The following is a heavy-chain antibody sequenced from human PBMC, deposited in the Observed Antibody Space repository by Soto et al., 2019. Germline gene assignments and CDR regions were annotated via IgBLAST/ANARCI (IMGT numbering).Heavy chain of an antibody. CDR2: ISSSSSYT. J-gene: IGHJ6*02. CDR1: GFTFSDYY. CDR3: ARETRVQLNLYYYYYYGMDV. V-gene: IGHV3-11*06. Sequence: GGSLRLSCAASGFTFSDYYMSWIRQAPGKGLEWVSYISSSSSYTNYADSVKGRFTISRDNAKNSLYLQMNSLRAEDTAVYYCARETRVQLNLYYYYYYGMDVWGQGTTVTVSS. D-gene: IGHD1-1*01.